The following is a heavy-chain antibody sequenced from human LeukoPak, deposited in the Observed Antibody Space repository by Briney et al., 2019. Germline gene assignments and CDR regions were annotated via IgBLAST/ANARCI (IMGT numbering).Heavy chain of an antibody. J-gene: IGHJ4*02. CDR1: GYTFTGYY. CDR3: ARDHAGYYYGSGSYFQAIGY. D-gene: IGHD3-10*01. CDR2: IWYDGSNK. Sequence: GASVKVSCKASGYTFTGYYMHWVRQAPGKGLEWVAVIWYDGSNKYYADSVKGRFTISRDNSKNTLYLQMNSLRAEDTAVYYCARDHAGYYYGSGSYFQAIGYWGQGTLVTVSS. V-gene: IGHV3-33*01.